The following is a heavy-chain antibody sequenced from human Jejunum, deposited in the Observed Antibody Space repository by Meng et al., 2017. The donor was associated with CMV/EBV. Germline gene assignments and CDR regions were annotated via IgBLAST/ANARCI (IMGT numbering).Heavy chain of an antibody. CDR3: ARMGDSSSPLGFALDY. V-gene: IGHV3-11*01. Sequence: FTFSDYYMRWLRQAPGKGLEWVSHISYSGSTIYYADSVKGRFTISRDNARNSLYLQMNSLRAEDTAVYYCARMGDSSSPLGFALDYWGQGTLVTVSS. D-gene: IGHD6-6*01. CDR1: FTFSDYY. J-gene: IGHJ4*02. CDR2: ISYSGSTI.